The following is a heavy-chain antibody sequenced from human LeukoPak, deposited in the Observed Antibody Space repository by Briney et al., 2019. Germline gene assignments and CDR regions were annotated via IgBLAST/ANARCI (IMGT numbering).Heavy chain of an antibody. CDR3: AMHPRAQGYCSGGSCLGPNPNWFDP. J-gene: IGHJ5*02. Sequence: SETLSLTCTVSGGSISSYYWSWIRQPPGKGLEWIGYIYYSGSTNYNPSLKSRVTISVDTSKNQFSLKLSSVTAADTAVYYCAMHPRAQGYCSGGSCLGPNPNWFDPWGQGTLVTVSS. V-gene: IGHV4-59*01. CDR2: IYYSGST. D-gene: IGHD2-15*01. CDR1: GGSISSYY.